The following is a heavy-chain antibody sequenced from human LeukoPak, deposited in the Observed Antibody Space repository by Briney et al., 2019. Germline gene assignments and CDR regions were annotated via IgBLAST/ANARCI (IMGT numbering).Heavy chain of an antibody. V-gene: IGHV3-30*02. CDR1: GFTFSSYG. CDR2: IRYDGSNK. J-gene: IGHJ5*02. CDR3: AKEFYYGSGSAGWFDP. Sequence: SGVSLRLSCAASGFTFSSYGMYWVRQAPGKGLEWVTFIRYDGSNKYYAESVKGRFTISRDNSKNTVYLQMNSPRVEDTAVYYCAKEFYYGSGSAGWFDPWGQGTLVTVSS. D-gene: IGHD3-10*01.